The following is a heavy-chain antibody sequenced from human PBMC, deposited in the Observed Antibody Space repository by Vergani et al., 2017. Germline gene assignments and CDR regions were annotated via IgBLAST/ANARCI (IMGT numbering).Heavy chain of an antibody. CDR3: ARDGEYGDSAFDAVDI. J-gene: IGHJ3*02. V-gene: IGHV4-61*02. CDR2: IYTSGST. CDR1: GGPISSGSYY. D-gene: IGHD4-17*01. Sequence: QVQLQESGPGLVKPSQTLSLTCTVSGGPISSGSYYWSWIRQPAGKGLGWIGRIYTSGSTNYNPSLKRRVTISGDTAKNHFPLKLNSVTAAETAVYYCARDGEYGDSAFDAVDIWGQGTMVTVSS.